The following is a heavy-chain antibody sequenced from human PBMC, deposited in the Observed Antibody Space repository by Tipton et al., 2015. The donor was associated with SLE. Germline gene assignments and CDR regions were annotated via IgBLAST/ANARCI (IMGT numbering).Heavy chain of an antibody. V-gene: IGHV4-59*01. CDR3: ARDRCSGGGCYFDF. Sequence: TLSLTCNVSGASITNYFWTWIRQPPGKGLEWIGNIHKSGSTNYNTSLKSRLTISVDTSQNQFSLKLSSVTAADTAVYYCARDRCSGGGCYFDFWGLGALVTVSS. CDR2: IHKSGST. J-gene: IGHJ4*02. CDR1: GASITNYF. D-gene: IGHD2-15*01.